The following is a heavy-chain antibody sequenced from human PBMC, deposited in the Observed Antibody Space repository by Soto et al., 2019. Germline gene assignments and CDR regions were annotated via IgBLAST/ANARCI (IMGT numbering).Heavy chain of an antibody. V-gene: IGHV1-3*01. Sequence: ASVKVSCKASGYTFTSYAMHWVRQAPGQRLEWMGWINAGNGNTKYSQKFQGRVTITRDTSASTAYMELSSLRSEDTAVYYCAREIKDKVMNHYYNGVDVWGQGTTVTVSS. CDR1: GYTFTSYA. CDR2: INAGNGNT. CDR3: AREIKDKVMNHYYNGVDV. J-gene: IGHJ6*02. D-gene: IGHD5-18*01.